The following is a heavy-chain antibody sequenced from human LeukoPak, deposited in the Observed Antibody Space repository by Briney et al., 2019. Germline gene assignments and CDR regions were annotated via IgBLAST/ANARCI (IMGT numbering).Heavy chain of an antibody. J-gene: IGHJ4*02. Sequence: GGSLRLSCAASGFTFTTSAMSWVRQAPGKGLEWLSGINWNGISTGYADSVKGRFTISRDNAKNSLYLQMNSLRAEDTALYYCARGYCSSTSCYFDYWGQGTLVTVSS. V-gene: IGHV3-20*04. CDR1: GFTFTTSA. CDR3: ARGYCSSTSCYFDY. CDR2: INWNGIST. D-gene: IGHD2-2*01.